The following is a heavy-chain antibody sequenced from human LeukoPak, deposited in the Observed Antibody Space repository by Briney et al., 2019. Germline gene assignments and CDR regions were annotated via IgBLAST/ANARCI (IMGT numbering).Heavy chain of an antibody. V-gene: IGHV4-34*01. CDR2: INHSGST. CDR3: ARAPRVLWFGDSDAFDI. CDR1: GGSFSGYY. J-gene: IGHJ3*02. Sequence: SETLSLTCAVYGGSFSGYYWSWIRQPPGKGLEWIGEINHSGSTNYNPSLKSRVTISVDTSKNQFSLKLSSVSAADTAVYYCARAPRVLWFGDSDAFDIWGQGTMVTVSS. D-gene: IGHD3-10*01.